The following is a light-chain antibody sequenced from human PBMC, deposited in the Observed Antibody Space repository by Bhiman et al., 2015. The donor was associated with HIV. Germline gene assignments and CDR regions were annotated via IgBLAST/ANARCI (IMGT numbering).Light chain of an antibody. V-gene: IGLV2-14*03. CDR3: SSLTSSITYV. CDR1: SRDVGGYNY. J-gene: IGLJ1*01. Sequence: QSALTQPASVSGSPGQSINISCTGTSRDVGGYNYVAWYQQHPGKVPKLMIYDVSNRPSGVSNRFSGSKSGNTASLTISGLQAEDEADYYCSSLTSSITYVFGTGTNVTVL. CDR2: DVS.